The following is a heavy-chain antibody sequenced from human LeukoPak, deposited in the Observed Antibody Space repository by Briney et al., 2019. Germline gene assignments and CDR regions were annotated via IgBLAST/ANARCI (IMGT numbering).Heavy chain of an antibody. CDR1: GGSFSGYY. CDR2: INHSGST. CDR3: ARDRGHCSSTSCYTHYYYYMDV. Sequence: SETLSLTCAVYGGSFSGYYWSWIRQPPGKGLEWIGEINHSGSTNYNPSLKSRVTMSVDTSKNQFSLKLSSVTAADTAVYYCARDRGHCSSTSCYTHYYYYMDVWGKGTTVTVSS. J-gene: IGHJ6*03. V-gene: IGHV4-34*01. D-gene: IGHD2-2*02.